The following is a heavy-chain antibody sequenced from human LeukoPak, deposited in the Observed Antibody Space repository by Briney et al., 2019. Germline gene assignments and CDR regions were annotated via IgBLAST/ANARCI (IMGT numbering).Heavy chain of an antibody. J-gene: IGHJ1*01. V-gene: IGHV1-2*02. Sequence: ASVKVSCKASGYTFNRYGIGWVRQAPGQGLEWMGWISPYSGGTNYAQKFQGRVTMTRDTSISTAYMELSRLRSDDTAVYYCAREWYQLLYGWGEYFQHWGQGTLVTVSS. CDR1: GYTFNRYG. D-gene: IGHD2-2*02. CDR2: ISPYSGGT. CDR3: AREWYQLLYGWGEYFQH.